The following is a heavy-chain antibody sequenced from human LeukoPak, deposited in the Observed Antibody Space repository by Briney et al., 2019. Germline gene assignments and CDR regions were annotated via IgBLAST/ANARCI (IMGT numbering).Heavy chain of an antibody. CDR2: ISVYNGNT. J-gene: IGHJ4*02. Sequence: ASVKVSCKASGYTFSSYGISWVRQAPGQGLEWMGWISVYNGNTKYAQKFQGRVTMTTDTFTSTAYMEVTSLRSDDTAVYYCARDQYDSVWDSHRPYFDYWGQGTLVTVLS. D-gene: IGHD3-16*02. CDR1: GYTFSSYG. CDR3: ARDQYDSVWDSHRPYFDY. V-gene: IGHV1-18*01.